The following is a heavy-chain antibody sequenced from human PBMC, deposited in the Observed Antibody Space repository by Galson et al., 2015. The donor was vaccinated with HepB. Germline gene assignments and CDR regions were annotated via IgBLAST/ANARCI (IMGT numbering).Heavy chain of an antibody. CDR3: ARHLEGRILRFLEWFNKPNWFDP. D-gene: IGHD3-3*01. Sequence: ETLSLTCTVSGGSISSSSYYWGWIRQPPGKGLEWIGSIYYSGSTYYNPSLKSRVTISVDTSKNQFSLKLSSVTAADTAVYYCARHLEGRILRFLEWFNKPNWFDPWGQGTLVTVSS. J-gene: IGHJ5*02. CDR2: IYYSGST. CDR1: GGSISSSSYY. V-gene: IGHV4-39*01.